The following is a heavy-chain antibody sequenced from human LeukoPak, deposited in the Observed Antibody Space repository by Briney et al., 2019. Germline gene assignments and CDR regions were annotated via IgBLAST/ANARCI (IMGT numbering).Heavy chain of an antibody. Sequence: PSQTLSLTCTVSGGSISSGSYYWSWIRQPAGKGLEWIGRIYTSGSTNYNPSLKSRVTISVDTSKNQFSLKLSSVTAADTAVYYCAGDIAAAGTVFDYWGQGTLVTVSS. CDR3: AGDIAAAGTVFDY. CDR1: GGSISSGSYY. D-gene: IGHD6-13*01. V-gene: IGHV4-61*02. J-gene: IGHJ4*02. CDR2: IYTSGST.